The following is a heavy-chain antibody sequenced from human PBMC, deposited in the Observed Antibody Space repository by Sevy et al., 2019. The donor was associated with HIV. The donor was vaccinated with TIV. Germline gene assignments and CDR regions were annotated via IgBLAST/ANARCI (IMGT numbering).Heavy chain of an antibody. V-gene: IGHV3-11*01. CDR1: GFTFSDYY. CDR3: ARDPSTIFGVEGGYFDY. D-gene: IGHD3-3*01. Sequence: GGSLRLSCAASGFTFSDYYMSWIRQAPGKGLEWVSYISSSGSTIYYAHSVKGPFTIPRDHAKNSLYLQMNSLRAEDTAVYYCARDPSTIFGVEGGYFDYWGQGTLVTVSS. J-gene: IGHJ4*02. CDR2: ISSSGSTI.